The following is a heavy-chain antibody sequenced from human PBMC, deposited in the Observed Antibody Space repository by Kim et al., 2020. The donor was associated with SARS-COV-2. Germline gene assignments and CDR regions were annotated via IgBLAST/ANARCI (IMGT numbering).Heavy chain of an antibody. CDR2: INTNTGNP. D-gene: IGHD3-22*01. V-gene: IGHV7-4-1*02. Sequence: ASVKVSCKASGYTFTTYGMNWVRQAPGQGLEWMGWINTNTGNPTFAQGFTGRFVFSLDTSVSTAYLQISSLKAEDTAVYYCARTFYDSSAYYYVDYWGQGTLVTVSS. CDR3: ARTFYDSSAYYYVDY. CDR1: GYTFTTYG. J-gene: IGHJ4*02.